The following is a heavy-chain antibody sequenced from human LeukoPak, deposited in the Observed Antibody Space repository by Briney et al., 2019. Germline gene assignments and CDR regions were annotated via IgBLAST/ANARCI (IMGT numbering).Heavy chain of an antibody. CDR1: GGTFSSYT. V-gene: IGHV1-69*02. Sequence: SVKVSCKASGGTFSSYTISWVRQAPGQGLEWMGRIIPILGIANYAQKFQGRVTITADKSTSTAYMELSSLRSEDTAVYYCARSMGLELREAFDIWGQGTMVTVSS. J-gene: IGHJ3*02. D-gene: IGHD1-7*01. CDR3: ARSMGLELREAFDI. CDR2: IIPILGIA.